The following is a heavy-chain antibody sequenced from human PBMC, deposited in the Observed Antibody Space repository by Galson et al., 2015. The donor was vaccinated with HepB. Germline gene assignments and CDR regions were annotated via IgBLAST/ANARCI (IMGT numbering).Heavy chain of an antibody. CDR2: IIPIFGTA. CDR1: GFTFSSYA. CDR3: ARDTRTAIFGVVILEGSYGMDV. Sequence: SCAASGFTFSSYAMHWVRQAPGQGLEWMGGIIPIFGTANYAQKFQGRVTITADESTSTAYMELSSLRSEDTAVYYCARDTRTAIFGVVILEGSYGMDVWGQGTTVTVSS. J-gene: IGHJ6*02. V-gene: IGHV1-69*01. D-gene: IGHD3-3*01.